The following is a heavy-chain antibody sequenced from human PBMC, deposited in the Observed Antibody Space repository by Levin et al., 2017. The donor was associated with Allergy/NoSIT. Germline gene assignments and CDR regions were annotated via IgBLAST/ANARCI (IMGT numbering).Heavy chain of an antibody. J-gene: IGHJ4*02. V-gene: IGHV3-64D*06. CDR2: ISSNGGST. CDR1: GFTFSSYA. D-gene: IGHD3-10*01. Sequence: GESLKISCSASGFTFSSYAMHWVRQAPGKGLEYVSAISSNGGSTYYADSVKGRFTISRDNSKNTLYLQMSSLRAEDTAVYYCVKDVGWFGELFPFDYWGQGTLVTVSS. CDR3: VKDVGWFGELFPFDY.